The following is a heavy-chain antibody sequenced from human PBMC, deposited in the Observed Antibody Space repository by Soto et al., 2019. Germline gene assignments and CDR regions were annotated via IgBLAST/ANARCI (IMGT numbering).Heavy chain of an antibody. CDR1: GGSISSYS. CDR2: TYYSGST. J-gene: IGHJ3*02. D-gene: IGHD1-26*01. CDR3: ARYSLGAFEI. Sequence: SETLSLTCAVSGGSISSYSRSWIRQPPGKGLEWIGYTYYSGSTNYNPSLGSRASISVDTSKNHLSLKLSSVTAADTAVYYCARYSLGAFEIWGQGTMVTVAS. V-gene: IGHV4-59*01.